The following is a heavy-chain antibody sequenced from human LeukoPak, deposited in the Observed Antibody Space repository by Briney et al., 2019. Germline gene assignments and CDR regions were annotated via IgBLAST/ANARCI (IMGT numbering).Heavy chain of an antibody. Sequence: SETLSLTCAVYGGSFSGYYWSWIRQPPGKGLEWIGEINHRGSTNYNPSLKSRVTISVDTSKNQFSLKLSSVTAADTAVYYCARGGVVPAAIDYWGQGTLVTVSS. V-gene: IGHV4-34*01. CDR3: ARGGVVPAAIDY. J-gene: IGHJ4*02. D-gene: IGHD2-2*01. CDR1: GGSFSGYY. CDR2: INHRGST.